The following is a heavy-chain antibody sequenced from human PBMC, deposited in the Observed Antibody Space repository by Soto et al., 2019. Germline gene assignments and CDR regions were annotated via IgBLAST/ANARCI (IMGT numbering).Heavy chain of an antibody. CDR2: ISSSSSYI. V-gene: IGHV3-21*01. CDR1: GFTFSSYS. Sequence: EVQLVESGGGLVKPGGSLRLSSAASGFTFSSYSMNWVRQAPGKGLEWVSSISSSSSYIYYADSVKGRFTISRDSAKNSLYLQMNSLRAEDTAVYYCASEQWAGGMDVWGQGTTVTVSS. J-gene: IGHJ6*02. CDR3: ASEQWAGGMDV. D-gene: IGHD6-19*01.